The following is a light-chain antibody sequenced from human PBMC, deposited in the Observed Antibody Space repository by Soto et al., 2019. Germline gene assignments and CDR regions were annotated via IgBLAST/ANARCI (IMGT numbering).Light chain of an antibody. Sequence: QSVLTQPPSASGTPGQRVTISCSGSSSNIGSNYVYWYQQLPGTAPKLLIYRNNQRPSGVPDRFSGSKSGTSASLAISGLRSEDEAGYYCAAWDERLSASYVFGTGTKLTVL. CDR2: RNN. J-gene: IGLJ1*01. CDR1: SSNIGSNY. CDR3: AAWDERLSASYV. V-gene: IGLV1-47*01.